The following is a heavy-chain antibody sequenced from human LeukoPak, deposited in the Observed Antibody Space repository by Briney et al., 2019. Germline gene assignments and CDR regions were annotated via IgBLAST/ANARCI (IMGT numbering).Heavy chain of an antibody. CDR1: GFTFSSYA. Sequence: PGGSLRVSCAASGFTFSSYAMHWVRQAPGKGLEYVSAISSNGGSTYYANSVKGRFTISRDNSKNTLYLQMGSLRAEDMAVYYCARTAYGDYGGAFDIWGQGTMVTVSS. D-gene: IGHD4-17*01. J-gene: IGHJ3*02. CDR2: ISSNGGST. V-gene: IGHV3-64*01. CDR3: ARTAYGDYGGAFDI.